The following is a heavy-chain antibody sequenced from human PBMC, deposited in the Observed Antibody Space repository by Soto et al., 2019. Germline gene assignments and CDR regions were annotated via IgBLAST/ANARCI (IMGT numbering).Heavy chain of an antibody. D-gene: IGHD3-10*01. CDR1: GFLFSTYV. Sequence: GGSLRLSCEASGFLFSTYVMSWVRQVPGKGLEWVSGISGSAGSTYYADSVKGRFTISRDNSKNTLYLQMNSRRVEDTAVYYCAKAPAYYYGSGTSHFDYWGQGTLVTVSS. CDR3: AKAPAYYYGSGTSHFDY. J-gene: IGHJ4*02. CDR2: ISGSAGST. V-gene: IGHV3-23*01.